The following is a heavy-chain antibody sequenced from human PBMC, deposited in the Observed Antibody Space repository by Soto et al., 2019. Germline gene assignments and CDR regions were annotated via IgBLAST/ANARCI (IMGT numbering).Heavy chain of an antibody. CDR2: IYYSGSS. D-gene: IGHD3-3*01. J-gene: IGHJ3*02. CDR1: GGSISSFH. CDR3: ARSPYYDFWSGYSYDAFDI. Sequence: VSGGSISSFHWSWIRQPPGKGLEWIGYIYYSGSSNHNSSLKSRVTISVDTSKNQFSLKLSSVAAADTAVYYCARSPYYDFWSGYSYDAFDIWGQGTMVTVSS. V-gene: IGHV4-59*01.